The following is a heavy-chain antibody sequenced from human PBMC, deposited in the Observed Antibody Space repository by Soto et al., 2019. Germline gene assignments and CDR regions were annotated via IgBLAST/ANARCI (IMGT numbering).Heavy chain of an antibody. CDR3: AREPGIAAAGTVGYFDY. V-gene: IGHV3-7*01. CDR2: IKQDGSEK. Sequence: EVQLVESGGGLVQPGGSLRLSCAASGFTFSSYWMSWVRQAPGKGLEWVANIKQDGSEKHYVDSVKGRFTISRDNAKNSLYLEMNSLRAEDTAVYYCAREPGIAAAGTVGYFDYWGQGTLVTVSS. D-gene: IGHD6-13*01. CDR1: GFTFSSYW. J-gene: IGHJ4*02.